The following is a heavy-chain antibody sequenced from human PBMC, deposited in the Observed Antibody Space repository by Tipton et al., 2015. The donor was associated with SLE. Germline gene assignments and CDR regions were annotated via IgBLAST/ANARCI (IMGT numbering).Heavy chain of an antibody. D-gene: IGHD5-18*01. CDR3: ARDLGYSYGPPFAS. Sequence: QVQLVQSGAEVKKPGSSVRVSCKASGGTFSSYAISWVRQAPGQGLEWMGGIIPIFGTANYAQKFQGRVTITADESTSTAYMELSSLRSEDTAVYYCARDLGYSYGPPFASLGQGTLVTGSS. CDR2: IIPIFGTA. J-gene: IGHJ4*02. CDR1: GGTFSSYA. V-gene: IGHV1-69*01.